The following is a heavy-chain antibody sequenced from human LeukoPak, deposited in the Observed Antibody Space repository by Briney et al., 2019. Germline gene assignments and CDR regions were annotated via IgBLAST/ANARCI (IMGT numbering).Heavy chain of an antibody. CDR1: GGSISSGGYS. CDR3: ARTSSTSRNVDY. CDR2: IYHSGST. Sequence: RASETLSLTCAVSGGSISSGGYSWSWIRQPPGKGLEWIGYIYHSGSTYYNPSLKSRVTISVDRSKNQFSLKLSSVTAADTAVYYCARTSSTSRNVDYWGQGTLVTVSS. J-gene: IGHJ4*02. V-gene: IGHV4-30-2*01. D-gene: IGHD2-2*01.